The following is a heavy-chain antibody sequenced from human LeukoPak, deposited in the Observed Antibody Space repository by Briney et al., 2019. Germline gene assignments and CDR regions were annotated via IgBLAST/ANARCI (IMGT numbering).Heavy chain of an antibody. CDR3: ARDRPNYYGSDGHSYRRDGDY. CDR1: GFTFSIYA. CDR2: ITSRGEIT. Sequence: PGGSLRLSCAAPGFTFSIYAMSWVRQAPGKGLQWFSSITSRGEITWYVDSVKGRFTITRDNSENTLYLQMHSLRAEDTAVYYCARDRPNYYGSDGHSYRRDGDYWGRGTLVSVSS. D-gene: IGHD3-10*01. J-gene: IGHJ4*02. V-gene: IGHV3-23*01.